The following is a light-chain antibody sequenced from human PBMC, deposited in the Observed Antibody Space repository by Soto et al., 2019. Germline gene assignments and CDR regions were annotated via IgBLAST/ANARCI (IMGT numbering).Light chain of an antibody. V-gene: IGKV1-9*01. CDR1: EDISSY. CDR2: SAS. Sequence: DIQLTQSPSFLSASVGDRVTITCRASEDISSYLTWYHQKPGKIPKFLISSASTLQSGVPPRFSGSGSGTEFTLTIRGLQPEDFATCYCRQFNSYPITFGQGTRLEI. CDR3: RQFNSYPIT. J-gene: IGKJ5*01.